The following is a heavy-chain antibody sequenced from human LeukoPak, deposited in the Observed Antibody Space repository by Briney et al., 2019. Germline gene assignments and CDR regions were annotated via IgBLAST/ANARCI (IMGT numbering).Heavy chain of an antibody. Sequence: PSETLSLTCTVSGGSISSSSYYWGWIRQPPGKGLEWIGSIYYSGSTYYSPSLKSRVTISVDTSKNQFSLKLSSVTAADTAVYYCARGRYYDSSGYYRPFDYWGQGTLVTVSS. CDR3: ARGRYYDSSGYYRPFDY. V-gene: IGHV4-39*07. J-gene: IGHJ4*02. D-gene: IGHD3-22*01. CDR1: GGSISSSSYY. CDR2: IYYSGST.